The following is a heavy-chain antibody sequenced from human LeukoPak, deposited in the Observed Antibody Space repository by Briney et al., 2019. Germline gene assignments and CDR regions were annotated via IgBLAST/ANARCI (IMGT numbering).Heavy chain of an antibody. Sequence: PGRSLRLSCAASGFTFSSYGMHWVRQAPGKGLEWVAVIWYDGSIKYYADSVKGRFTISRDNSKNTLYLQMNSLRAEDTAVYYCARDPITMVRGDNLYGMDVWGQGTTVTVSS. V-gene: IGHV3-33*01. D-gene: IGHD3-10*01. CDR1: GFTFSSYG. CDR3: ARDPITMVRGDNLYGMDV. J-gene: IGHJ6*02. CDR2: IWYDGSIK.